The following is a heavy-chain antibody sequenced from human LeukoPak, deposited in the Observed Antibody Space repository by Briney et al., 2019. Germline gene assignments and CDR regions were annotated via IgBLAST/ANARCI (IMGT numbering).Heavy chain of an antibody. CDR1: GFTFSTYW. Sequence: PGGSLRLSCAASGFTFSTYWMTWVRQAPGKGLEWVANIKQDGSEKYYVDSVKGRFTISRDNARNSLYLQMNSLRAEDTAVYYCARDPRYFDYWGQGALVTVSS. CDR2: IKQDGSEK. J-gene: IGHJ4*02. CDR3: ARDPRYFDY. V-gene: IGHV3-7*05.